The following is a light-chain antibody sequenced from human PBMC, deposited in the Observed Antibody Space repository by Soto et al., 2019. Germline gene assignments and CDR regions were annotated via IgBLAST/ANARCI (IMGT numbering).Light chain of an antibody. CDR3: QQDLRPPLT. J-gene: IGKJ3*01. V-gene: IGKV1-39*01. CDR2: AAS. Sequence: IQMSQSPSSLSASVGDTVTXXXRASQSVDNYLKWYQQKPGKGPGXXIYAASTLQSGVPSRFSGSGSGTDFTLTISSLQPEDFATYYCQQDLRPPLTFGPGTKVDIK. CDR1: QSVDNY.